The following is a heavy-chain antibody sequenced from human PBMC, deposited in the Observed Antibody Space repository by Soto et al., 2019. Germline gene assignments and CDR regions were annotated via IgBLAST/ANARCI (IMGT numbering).Heavy chain of an antibody. Sequence: ASVKVSCKASGYTFTGYYMHWVRQAPGQGLEWMGWINPNSGGTNYAQKFQGRVTMTRDTSISTAYMELSRLRSDDTAVYYCARVPTRTYYYGSGSYDYYYGMDVWSQGTTVTVS. D-gene: IGHD3-10*01. J-gene: IGHJ6*02. V-gene: IGHV1-2*02. CDR3: ARVPTRTYYYGSGSYDYYYGMDV. CDR1: GYTFTGYY. CDR2: INPNSGGT.